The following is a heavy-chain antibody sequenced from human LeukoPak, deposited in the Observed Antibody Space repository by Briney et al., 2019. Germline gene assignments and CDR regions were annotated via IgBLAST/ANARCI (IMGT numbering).Heavy chain of an antibody. CDR3: ARVRGSPGKTTVTPVYYYDMDV. J-gene: IGHJ6*03. Sequence: SETLSLTCTVSGGSISSYSWSWIRQPPGKGLEWIGYIYYSGSTNYNPSLKSRVTISVDTSKNQFSLKLSSVTAADTAVYYCARVRGSPGKTTVTPVYYYDMDVWGKGTTVTVSS. V-gene: IGHV4-59*01. CDR1: GGSISSYS. CDR2: IYYSGST. D-gene: IGHD4-11*01.